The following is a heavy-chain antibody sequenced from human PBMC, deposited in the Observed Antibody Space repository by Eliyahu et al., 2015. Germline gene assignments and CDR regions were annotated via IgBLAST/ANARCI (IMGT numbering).Heavy chain of an antibody. CDR1: GFTVSSNY. V-gene: IGHV3-53*04. J-gene: IGHJ4*02. D-gene: IGHD1-1*01. CDR2: IYSGGST. Sequence: EVQLVESGGGLVQPGGSLRLSCAASGFTVSSNYMSWVRQAPGKGLEWVSVIYSGGSTYYADSVKGRFTISRHNSKNTLYLQMNSLRAEDTAVYYCARDLGLQLEEIRPIWGQGTLVTVSS. CDR3: ARDLGLQLEEIRPI.